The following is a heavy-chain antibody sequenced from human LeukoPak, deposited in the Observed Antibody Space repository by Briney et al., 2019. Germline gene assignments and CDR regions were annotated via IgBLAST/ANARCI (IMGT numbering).Heavy chain of an antibody. CDR3: ARDAYGDYEFDAFDI. V-gene: IGHV4-30-4*01. Sequence: SETLSLTCTVSGGSISSGDYYWSWIRQPPGKGLEWIGYIYYSGSTYYNPSLKSRVTISVDTSKNQLSLKLSSVTAADTAVYYCARDAYGDYEFDAFDIWGQGTMVTVSS. D-gene: IGHD4-17*01. CDR2: IYYSGST. CDR1: GGSISSGDYY. J-gene: IGHJ3*02.